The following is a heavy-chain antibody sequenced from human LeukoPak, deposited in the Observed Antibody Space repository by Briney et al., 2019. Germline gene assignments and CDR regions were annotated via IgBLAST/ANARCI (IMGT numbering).Heavy chain of an antibody. J-gene: IGHJ6*02. CDR3: ARALAPYCSSTSCYWKRRPGTADYYYYGMDV. D-gene: IGHD2-2*01. Sequence: GASVKVSCKASGGTFSSYAISWVRQAPGQGLEWMGGIIPIFGTANYAQKFQGRVTITADESTSTAYMELSSLRSEDTAVYYCARALAPYCSSTSCYWKRRPGTADYYYYGMDVWGQGTTVTVSS. CDR2: IIPIFGTA. CDR1: GGTFSSYA. V-gene: IGHV1-69*13.